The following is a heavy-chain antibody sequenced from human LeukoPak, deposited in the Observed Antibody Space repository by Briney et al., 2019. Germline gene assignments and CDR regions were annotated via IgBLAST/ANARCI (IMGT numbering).Heavy chain of an antibody. Sequence: GRSLRLSCAASGFTFDDYAMHWIRQVPGKGLEWVSGISWNSGSIGYADSVKGRFTISRDNAKNSLYLQMNSLRAEDTALYYCAKVPMVRGVDDAFDIWGQGTMVTVSS. V-gene: IGHV3-9*01. D-gene: IGHD3-10*01. CDR1: GFTFDDYA. CDR3: AKVPMVRGVDDAFDI. CDR2: ISWNSGSI. J-gene: IGHJ3*02.